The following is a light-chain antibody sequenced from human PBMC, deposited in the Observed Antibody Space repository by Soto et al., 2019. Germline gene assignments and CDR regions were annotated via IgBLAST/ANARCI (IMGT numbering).Light chain of an antibody. V-gene: IGKV3-15*01. J-gene: IGKJ1*01. CDR2: GAS. CDR1: QSVSSN. Sequence: EIVMTQSPATLSVSPGERATLSCRASQSVSSNLAWYQQKPGQAPRLLVYGASTRATGIPTRFSGSGSRTEFTLTISSLQSVDFAVSCCQQYNIWPQFGQGTKVEIK. CDR3: QQYNIWPQ.